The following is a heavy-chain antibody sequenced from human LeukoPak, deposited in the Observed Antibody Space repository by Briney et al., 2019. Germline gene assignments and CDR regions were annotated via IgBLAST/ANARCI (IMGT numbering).Heavy chain of an antibody. CDR3: AGVDAAMPDAFDI. Sequence: GGSLRLSCAASGFTFSSYWMHWVRQAPGKGLVWVSRINSDGSSTGYADSVKGRFTISRDNAKNTLYLQMNSLRADDTAVYYCAGVDAAMPDAFDIWGQGTTVTVSS. CDR2: INSDGSST. J-gene: IGHJ3*02. D-gene: IGHD5-18*01. V-gene: IGHV3-74*01. CDR1: GFTFSSYW.